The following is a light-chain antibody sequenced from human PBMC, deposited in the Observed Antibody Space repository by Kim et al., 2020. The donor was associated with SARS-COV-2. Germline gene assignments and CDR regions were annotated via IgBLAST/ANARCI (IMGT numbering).Light chain of an antibody. V-gene: IGKV3-20*01. CDR3: QQYDNSTYT. CDR1: QRVASNH. CDR2: GTS. Sequence: LSPGGRATLSCRASQRVASNHIAWFQQKPGQTPRLLIYGTSSRVTGISDRFSASGSGTDFTLTISRLEPEDFAVYYCQQYDNSTYTFGQGTKLEI. J-gene: IGKJ2*01.